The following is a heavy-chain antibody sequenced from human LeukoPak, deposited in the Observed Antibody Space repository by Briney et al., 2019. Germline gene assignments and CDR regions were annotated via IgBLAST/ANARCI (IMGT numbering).Heavy chain of an antibody. V-gene: IGHV1-46*01. Sequence: GASVKVSCKASGYTXTSYYMHWVRQAPGQGLEWMGIINPSGGSTSYAQKFQGRVTMTRDTSTSTVYMELSSLRSEDTAVYYCARAGYSGSYYSAFDIWGQGTMVTVSS. CDR2: INPSGGST. D-gene: IGHD1-26*01. J-gene: IGHJ3*02. CDR3: ARAGYSGSYYSAFDI. CDR1: GYTXTSYY.